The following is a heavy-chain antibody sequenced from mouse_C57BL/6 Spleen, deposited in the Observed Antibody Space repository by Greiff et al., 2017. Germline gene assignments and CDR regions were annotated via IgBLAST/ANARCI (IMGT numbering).Heavy chain of an antibody. CDR2: IDPSDSET. Sequence: QVQLQQPGAELVRPGSSVKLSCKASGYTFTSYWMHWVKQRPIQGLEWIGNIDPSDSETHYNQKFKDQATLPVDNSSSTAYMQLSSLTSEDSEVYYGARGVVTTGGAWFAYWGQGTLVTVSA. CDR1: GYTFTSYW. V-gene: IGHV1-52*01. CDR3: ARGVVTTGGAWFAY. J-gene: IGHJ3*01. D-gene: IGHD2-2*01.